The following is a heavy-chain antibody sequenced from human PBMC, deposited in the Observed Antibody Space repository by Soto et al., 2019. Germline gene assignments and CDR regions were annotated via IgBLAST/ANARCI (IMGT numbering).Heavy chain of an antibody. CDR1: GYIFTSYW. CDR3: ARLGGSGSYEYYYGMDV. Sequence: PGGSLKISFKCPGYIFTSYWIVWVRQMPGKGLEWMGIFYPRYSDTRYRPSFQCQVTISAHNYISTPYLQWSSLKASDTAMDYCARLGGSGSYEYYYGMDVWGQGTTVTVSS. D-gene: IGHD3-10*01. CDR2: FYPRYSDT. J-gene: IGHJ6*02. V-gene: IGHV5-51*01.